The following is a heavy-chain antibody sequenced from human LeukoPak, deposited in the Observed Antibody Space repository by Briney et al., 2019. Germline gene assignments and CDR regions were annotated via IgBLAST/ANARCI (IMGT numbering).Heavy chain of an antibody. CDR2: ISGSGGST. J-gene: IGHJ4*02. V-gene: IGHV3-23*01. CDR3: AKCAPPYYYDSSGYSAPFDY. CDR1: GFTFSSYA. D-gene: IGHD3-22*01. Sequence: GGSLRLSCAASGFTFSSYAMSWVRQAPGKGLEWVSAISGSGGSTYYADSVKGRFTISRDNSKNTLYLQMNSLRAEDTAVYYWAKCAPPYYYDSSGYSAPFDYWGQGTLVTVSS.